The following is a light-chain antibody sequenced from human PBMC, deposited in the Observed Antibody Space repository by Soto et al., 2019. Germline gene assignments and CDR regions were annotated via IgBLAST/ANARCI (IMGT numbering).Light chain of an antibody. CDR2: EVS. CDR1: SSDVGGYKY. J-gene: IGLJ2*01. V-gene: IGLV2-14*01. CDR3: SSYPSIHTLV. Sequence: QSALTQPASVSXXPGQSITISCTGTSSDVGGYKYVSWYQQHPGKAPKLMIYEVSNRPSGVSDRLSGSKSGNTASLTISGLQAEDEADYYCSSYPSIHTLVFGGGTKLTVL.